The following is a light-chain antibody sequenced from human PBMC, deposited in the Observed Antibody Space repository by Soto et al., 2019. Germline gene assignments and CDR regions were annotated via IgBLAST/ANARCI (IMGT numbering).Light chain of an antibody. CDR3: QKYNTAPWT. CDR1: QDISNY. Sequence: DIQMTQSPSSLSASVGGRVTITCRASQDISNYLVWYQQKPGKAPRLLIYTASTLQSGVPSRFSGSGSGTDFTPTISGLQPEDVATYYCQKYNTAPWTFGQGTKVEI. V-gene: IGKV1-27*01. J-gene: IGKJ1*01. CDR2: TAS.